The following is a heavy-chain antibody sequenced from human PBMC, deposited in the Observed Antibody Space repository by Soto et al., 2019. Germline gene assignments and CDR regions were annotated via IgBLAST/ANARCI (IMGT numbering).Heavy chain of an antibody. Sequence: SETLSLTCAVYGGSFSGYYWSWIRQPPGKGLEWIGEINHSGSTNYNPSLKGRVTISVDTSKNQFSLKLSSVTAADTAVYYCARSRVLTGTTRPYYYYYYMDVWGKGTTVTAP. J-gene: IGHJ6*03. CDR3: ARSRVLTGTTRPYYYYYYMDV. D-gene: IGHD1-7*01. V-gene: IGHV4-34*01. CDR1: GGSFSGYY. CDR2: INHSGST.